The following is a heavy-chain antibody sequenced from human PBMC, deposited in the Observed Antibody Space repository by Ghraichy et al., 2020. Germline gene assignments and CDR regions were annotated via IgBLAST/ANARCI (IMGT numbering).Heavy chain of an antibody. D-gene: IGHD3-22*01. V-gene: IGHV3-21*01. J-gene: IGHJ4*02. CDR2: ISSSSSYI. Sequence: GGSLRLSCAASGFTFSSYSMNWVRQAPGKGLEWVSSISSSSSYIYYADSVKGRFTISRDNAKNSLYLQMNSLRAEDTAVYYCARVDRRGRYDSSGYYSQFDYWGQGTLVTVSS. CDR3: ARVDRRGRYDSSGYYSQFDY. CDR1: GFTFSSYS.